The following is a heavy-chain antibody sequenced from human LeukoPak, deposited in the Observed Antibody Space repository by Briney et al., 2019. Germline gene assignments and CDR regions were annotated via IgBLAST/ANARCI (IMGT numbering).Heavy chain of an antibody. CDR1: GYTFTSYY. Sequence: GASVKVSCKASGYTFTSYYMHWVRQAPGQGLEWMGWISAYNGNTNYAQKLQGRVTMTTDTSTSTAYMELRSLRSDDTAVYYCASSGGSPGAFDIWGQGTMVTVSS. V-gene: IGHV1-18*04. CDR3: ASSGGSPGAFDI. J-gene: IGHJ3*02. D-gene: IGHD4-23*01. CDR2: ISAYNGNT.